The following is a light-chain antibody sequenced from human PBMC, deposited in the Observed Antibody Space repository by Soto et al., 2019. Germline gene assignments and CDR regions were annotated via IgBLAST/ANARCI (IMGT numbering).Light chain of an antibody. CDR3: QQYYSAPLT. Sequence: DIVMTQSPDSLAVSLGERATINCKSSRNILYSSNNKNYLAWYQQKPGQPPKLLIYWASTRESGVPYRFSGSGSGTDFTLTISSLQAEDVAVYYCQQYYSAPLTFGGGTKVEIK. V-gene: IGKV4-1*01. CDR1: RNILYSSNNKNY. J-gene: IGKJ4*01. CDR2: WAS.